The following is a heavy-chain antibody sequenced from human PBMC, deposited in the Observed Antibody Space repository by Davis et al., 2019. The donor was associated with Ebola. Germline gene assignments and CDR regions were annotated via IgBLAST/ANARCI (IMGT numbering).Heavy chain of an antibody. Sequence: SETLSLTCTVSGGSMSSYYWSWIRQPPGKGLEWIGYIYYSGSTNYNPSLKGRVTISVDTSKNQFSLELSSVTAADTAVYYCARQATTFIVVVVAATGWFDPWGQGTLVTVSS. V-gene: IGHV4-59*08. J-gene: IGHJ5*02. CDR2: IYYSGST. CDR1: GGSMSSYY. CDR3: ARQATTFIVVVVAATGWFDP. D-gene: IGHD2-15*01.